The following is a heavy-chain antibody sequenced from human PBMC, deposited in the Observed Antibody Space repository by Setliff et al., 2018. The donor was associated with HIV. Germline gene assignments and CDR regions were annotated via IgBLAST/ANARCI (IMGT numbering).Heavy chain of an antibody. D-gene: IGHD3-3*02. CDR2: ISYSGSAI. CDR1: GFAFINYE. Sequence: GSLRLSCTASGFAFINYEMNWVRQAPGKGLEWVAYISYSGSAIHYADSVKGRFTISRDNAKNSLYLQMNSLRAEDTAVYYCATISGVPDYWGQGTLVTVSS. V-gene: IGHV3-48*03. CDR3: ATISGVPDY. J-gene: IGHJ4*02.